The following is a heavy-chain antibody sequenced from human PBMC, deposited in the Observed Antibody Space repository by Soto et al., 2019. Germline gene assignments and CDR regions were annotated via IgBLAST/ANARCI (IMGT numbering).Heavy chain of an antibody. V-gene: IGHV3-66*01. Sequence: GGSLRLSCAASGFTVSSNYMSWVRQAPGKGLEWVSVIYSGGSTYYADSVKGRFTISRDNSKNTLYLQMNSLRAEDTAVYYCARPGDYYYGMDVWGQGTTVTVSS. CDR2: IYSGGST. D-gene: IGHD2-8*02. CDR1: GFTVSSNY. CDR3: ARPGDYYYGMDV. J-gene: IGHJ6*02.